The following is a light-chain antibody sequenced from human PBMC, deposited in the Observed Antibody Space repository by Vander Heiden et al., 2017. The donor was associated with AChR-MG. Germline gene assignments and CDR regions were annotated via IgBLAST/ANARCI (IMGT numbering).Light chain of an antibody. CDR1: DSHIGTGYD. J-gene: IGLJ2*01. CDR2: GNN. Sequence: QSVLTQPPSVSAAPGQRVTISCTGADSHIGTGYDVQWYQQLPGTAPKLLIFGNNNRPSGVPDRFSASKSGISASLAITGLQAEDEADYYCQSYDSSLAGPVVFGGGTKLTVL. V-gene: IGLV1-40*01. CDR3: QSYDSSLAGPVV.